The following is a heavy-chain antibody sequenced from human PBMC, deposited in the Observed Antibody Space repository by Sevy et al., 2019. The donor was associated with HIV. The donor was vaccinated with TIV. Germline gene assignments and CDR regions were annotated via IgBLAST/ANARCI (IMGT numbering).Heavy chain of an antibody. CDR2: IYSGGKT. V-gene: IGHV3-53*01. CDR3: AREVAAAGIDY. J-gene: IGHJ4*02. Sequence: GGSLRLSCAASGFTVSSNYMSWVRQAPGKGREWVSVIYSGGKTYYADSVKGRFTISRDNSKNTLYLQMNSLRAEDTAVYYCAREVAAAGIDYWGQGTLVTVSS. CDR1: GFTVSSNY. D-gene: IGHD6-13*01.